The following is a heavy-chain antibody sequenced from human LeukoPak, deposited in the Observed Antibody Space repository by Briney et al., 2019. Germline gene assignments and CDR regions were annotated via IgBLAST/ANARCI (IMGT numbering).Heavy chain of an antibody. CDR3: ASRKLGNDY. D-gene: IGHD7-27*01. V-gene: IGHV4-59*02. CDR2: IYYTGST. J-gene: IGHJ4*02. Sequence: SETLSLTCTISGGSVSDYYWSWIRQSPGKGLEWIGYIYYTGSTTYNPSLKSRVTISADTPKNQFSLKLSSVTAADTAVYYCASRKLGNDYWGQGTLVTVSS. CDR1: GGSVSDYY.